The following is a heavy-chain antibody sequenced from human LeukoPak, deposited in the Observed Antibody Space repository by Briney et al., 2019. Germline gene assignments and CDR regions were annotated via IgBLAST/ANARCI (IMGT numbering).Heavy chain of an antibody. Sequence: SGGSLRLSCAASGFTLSTYAMSWVRQAPGKGLEWVSAISGSTGRTYYADSVKGRFTVSRDNSKNTLYLQMNNLRAEDTAVYYCAPRVVGSAPFDYWGQGTLVTVSS. CDR3: APRVVGSAPFDY. CDR2: ISGSTGRT. J-gene: IGHJ4*02. CDR1: GFTLSTYA. V-gene: IGHV3-23*01. D-gene: IGHD2-15*01.